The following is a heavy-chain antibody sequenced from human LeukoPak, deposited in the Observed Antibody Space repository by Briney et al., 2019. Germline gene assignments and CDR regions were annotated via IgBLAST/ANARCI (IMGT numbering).Heavy chain of an antibody. D-gene: IGHD1-26*01. CDR3: AKDRSVGATTIDY. V-gene: IGHV3-23*01. J-gene: IGHJ4*02. Sequence: GGSLRLSCAASGFTFSSYAMSWVRQAPGKGLEWVSGISDSGGSAFYADSVKGRFTISRDNSKNTLYLQMNSLRAEDTAVYYCAKDRSVGATTIDYWGQGTLVTVSS. CDR2: ISDSGGSA. CDR1: GFTFSSYA.